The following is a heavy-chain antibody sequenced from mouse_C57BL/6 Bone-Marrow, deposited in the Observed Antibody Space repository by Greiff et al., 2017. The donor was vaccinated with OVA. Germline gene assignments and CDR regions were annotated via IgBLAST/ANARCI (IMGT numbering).Heavy chain of an antibody. CDR3: TRSGGNY. V-gene: IGHV1-15*01. CDR1: GYTFTDYE. CDR2: IDPETGGT. D-gene: IGHD3-1*01. Sequence: VQLQQSGAELVGPGASVTLSCKASGYTFTDYEMHWVKQTPVHGLEWIGAIDPETGGTAYNQKFKGKAILTADKSSSTAYMELRSLTSEDSAVYYCTRSGGNYWGQGTTLTVAS. J-gene: IGHJ2*01.